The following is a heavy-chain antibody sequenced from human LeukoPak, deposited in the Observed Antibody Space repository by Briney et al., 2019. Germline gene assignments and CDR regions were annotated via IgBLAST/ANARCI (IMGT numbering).Heavy chain of an antibody. J-gene: IGHJ4*02. V-gene: IGHV2-70*11. CDR2: IDWDDDK. D-gene: IGHD6-6*01. Sequence: GSGPTLVNPTQTLTLTCTFSGFSLSTSGMCVSLIRQPPVKALEWLARIDWDDDKYYSTSLKTRLTISKVTSKTQVVLTMTNMDPVDTATYYCGIAARTDGVYWGQGTLVTVSS. CDR1: GFSLSTSGMC. CDR3: GIAARTDGVY.